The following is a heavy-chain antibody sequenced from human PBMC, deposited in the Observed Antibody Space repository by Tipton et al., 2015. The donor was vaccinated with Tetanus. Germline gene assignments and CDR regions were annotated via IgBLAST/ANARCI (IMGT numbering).Heavy chain of an antibody. CDR2: ISAYNGNT. CDR3: ARGVTMVRGVIITGSYFDY. V-gene: IGHV1-18*01. CDR1: GYTFTSYG. J-gene: IGHJ4*02. D-gene: IGHD3-10*01. Sequence: QMQLVQSGAEVKKPGASVKVSCKASGYTFTSYGISWVRQAPGQGLEWMGWISAYNGNTNYAQKLQGRVIMTTDTSTSTAYMGLRSLRSDDTAVYYCARGVTMVRGVIITGSYFDYWGQGTLVTVSS.